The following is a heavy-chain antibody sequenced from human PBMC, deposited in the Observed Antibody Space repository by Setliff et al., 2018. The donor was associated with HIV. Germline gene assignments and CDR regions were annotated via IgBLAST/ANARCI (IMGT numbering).Heavy chain of an antibody. D-gene: IGHD6-19*01. CDR1: GDSITRGHFY. V-gene: IGHV4-39*01. J-gene: IGHJ5*02. CDR2: ILDGRVT. CDR3: ARPHSGRGGGAYFDP. Sequence: SETLSLTCTVSGDSITRGHFYWGWIRQAPGQGLEWIGNILDGRVTFFNPSLRGRVIISVDASKNQVSLNLRSVTAAASAVYHCARPHSGRGGGAYFDPWGQGILVTVSS.